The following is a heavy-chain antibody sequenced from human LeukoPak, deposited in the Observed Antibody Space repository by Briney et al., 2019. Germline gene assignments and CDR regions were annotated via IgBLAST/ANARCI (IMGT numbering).Heavy chain of an antibody. J-gene: IGHJ6*03. CDR2: MNPNSGNT. CDR1: GYTFTSYD. Sequence: ASVKVSCKASGYTFTSYDINWVRQATGQGLEWMGWMNPNSGNTGYAQKFQGRVTITRNTSISTAYMELSSLRSEDTAVYYCARAPGRARYYYYYMEVWGKGTTVTVSS. CDR3: ARAPGRARYYYYYMEV. V-gene: IGHV1-8*03. D-gene: IGHD4/OR15-4a*01.